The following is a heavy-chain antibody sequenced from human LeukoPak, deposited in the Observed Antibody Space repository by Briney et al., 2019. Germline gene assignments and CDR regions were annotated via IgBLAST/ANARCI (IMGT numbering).Heavy chain of an antibody. V-gene: IGHV4-34*01. CDR2: INHSGST. CDR1: GGSFSGYY. J-gene: IGHJ4*02. Sequence: SETLSLTCAVYGGSFSGYYWSWIRQPPGKGLEWIGEINHSGSTNYNPSLKSRVTISVDTSKNQFSLKLSSVTAADTAVYYCARDSGSKQLESDYWGQGTLVTVSS. CDR3: ARDSGSKQLESDY. D-gene: IGHD6-6*01.